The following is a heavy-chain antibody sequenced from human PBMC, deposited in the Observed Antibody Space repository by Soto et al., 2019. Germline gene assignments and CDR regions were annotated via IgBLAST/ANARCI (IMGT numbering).Heavy chain of an antibody. D-gene: IGHD6-13*01. CDR3: ARERSAAGAGWFDP. J-gene: IGHJ5*02. CDR1: GYTFTSYD. V-gene: IGHV1-8*01. CDR2: MNPNSGNT. Sequence: QVQLVQSGAEVKKPGASVKVSCKASGYTFTSYDINWVRQATGQGLEWMGWMNPNSGNTDYAQKFQGRVTMTRHTSISTAYMELSSLRSEDTAVYYCARERSAAGAGWFDPWGQGTLVTVSS.